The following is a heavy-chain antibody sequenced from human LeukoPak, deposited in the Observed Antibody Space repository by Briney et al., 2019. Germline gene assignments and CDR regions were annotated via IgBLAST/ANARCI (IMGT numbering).Heavy chain of an antibody. V-gene: IGHV3-30*03. D-gene: IGHD3-22*01. CDR1: GFSFSSSG. Sequence: GRSLRLSCVASGFSFSSSGIHWVRQAPGKGLEWVAFIAYDGSVKYSSDSVKGRFTISRDNSKNTLYLQINSLRAEDTAVYCCASSAWVAYDSSAYYHFDFWGKGTLVSVSS. CDR3: ASSAWVAYDSSAYYHFDF. J-gene: IGHJ4*02. CDR2: IAYDGSVK.